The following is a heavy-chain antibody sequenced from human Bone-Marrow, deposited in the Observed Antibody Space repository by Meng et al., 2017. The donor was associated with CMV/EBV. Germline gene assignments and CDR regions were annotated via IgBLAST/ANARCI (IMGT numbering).Heavy chain of an antibody. J-gene: IGHJ4*02. CDR2: MSFDGSNK. Sequence: AGSLTLSCTASGFTFSSYTMHWVRQAPGKGLEWVAVMSFDGSNKYYADSVRGRFTISRDSSKSTLYLQMNSLRPEDRAVYYCARAPDFPYYFDYWGQGTLVTVSS. V-gene: IGHV3-30*04. CDR1: GFTFSSYT. CDR3: ARAPDFPYYFDY.